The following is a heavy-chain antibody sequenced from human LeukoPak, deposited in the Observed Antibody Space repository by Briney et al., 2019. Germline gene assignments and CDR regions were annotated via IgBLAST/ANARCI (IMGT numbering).Heavy chain of an antibody. CDR1: GYSLTNYA. D-gene: IGHD4-17*01. CDR2: LNAGNGKT. J-gene: IGHJ4*02. CDR3: AKAIWTSTLTTYYFDY. V-gene: IGHV1-3*01. Sequence: ASVKVSCKASGYSLTNYAIQWVRQAPGQRLEWMGWLNAGNGKTKYSQKFQGRVTITRDTSASTAYMELSSLRSEDTAVYYCAKAIWTSTLTTYYFDYWGQGALVTVSS.